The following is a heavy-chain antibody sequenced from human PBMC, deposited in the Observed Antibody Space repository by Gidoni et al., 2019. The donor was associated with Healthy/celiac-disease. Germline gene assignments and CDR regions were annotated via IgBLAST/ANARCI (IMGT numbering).Heavy chain of an antibody. CDR3: ASHSSSSEPYYYYGMDV. CDR1: GYTFTSYY. J-gene: IGHJ6*02. CDR2: INPSGGST. V-gene: IGHV1-46*01. D-gene: IGHD6-6*01. Sequence: QVQLVQSGAEVKKPGASVKVSCKASGYTFTSYYMHWVPQAPGQGLEWMGIINPSGGSTSYAQKFQGRVTMTRDTSTSTVYMELSSLRSEDTAVYYCASHSSSSEPYYYYGMDVWGQGTTVTVSS.